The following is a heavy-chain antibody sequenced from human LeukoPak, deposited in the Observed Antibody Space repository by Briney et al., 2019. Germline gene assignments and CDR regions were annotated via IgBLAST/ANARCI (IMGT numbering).Heavy chain of an antibody. Sequence: PGGSLRLSCATSGFSFSNAWMNWVRQAPGKGLEWVGRIRSNSDGGTIDYAASVKDRFTLPRDDSKDTLYLQLNSLQTADTAVYYCATDSYDYTWDQGTLVTVSS. J-gene: IGHJ5*02. CDR3: ATDSYDYT. CDR2: IRSNSDGGTI. CDR1: GFSFSNAW. V-gene: IGHV3-15*07. D-gene: IGHD4-11*01.